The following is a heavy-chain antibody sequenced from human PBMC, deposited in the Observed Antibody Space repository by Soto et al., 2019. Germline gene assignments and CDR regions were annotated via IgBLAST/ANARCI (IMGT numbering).Heavy chain of an antibody. J-gene: IGHJ4*02. CDR1: GGSISSSSYY. CDR2: IYYSGST. Sequence: PSETLSLTCTVSGGSISSSSYYWGWIRQPPGKGLEWIGSIYYSGSTYYNPSLKSRVTISVDTSKNQFSLKLSSVTAADTAVYYCARTKIVLMVYAIMGFDYWGQGTLVTVS. V-gene: IGHV4-39*01. D-gene: IGHD2-8*01. CDR3: ARTKIVLMVYAIMGFDY.